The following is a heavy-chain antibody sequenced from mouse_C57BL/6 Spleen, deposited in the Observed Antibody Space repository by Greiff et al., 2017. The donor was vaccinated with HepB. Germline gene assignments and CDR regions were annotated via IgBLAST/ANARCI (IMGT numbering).Heavy chain of an antibody. CDR1: GFSFTGYG. Sequence: QVQLKQSGPGLVQPSQRLSITCTASGFSFTGYGVHWVRQSPGKGLGWLGVIWRGGSTDYNAAFMSRLSITKDNSKSKVFFKMNSLQADDTAIYHCAKGGWGFDDWGQGTTRTVSS. CDR2: IWRGGST. V-gene: IGHV2-5*01. CDR3: AKGGWGFDD. J-gene: IGHJ2*01. D-gene: IGHD1-2*01.